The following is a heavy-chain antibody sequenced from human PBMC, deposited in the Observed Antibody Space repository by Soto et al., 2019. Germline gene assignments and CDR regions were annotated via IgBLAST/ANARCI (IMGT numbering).Heavy chain of an antibody. CDR2: ISYDGSNK. D-gene: IGHD6-19*01. J-gene: IGHJ1*01. Sequence: GGSLRLSCAASGFTFSSYGMHWVRQAPGKGLEWVAVISYDGSNKYYADSVKGRFTISRDNSKNTLYLQMNSLRAEDTAVYYCAKEGIAVAGFAEYFQHWGQGTLVTVSS. CDR1: GFTFSSYG. V-gene: IGHV3-30*18. CDR3: AKEGIAVAGFAEYFQH.